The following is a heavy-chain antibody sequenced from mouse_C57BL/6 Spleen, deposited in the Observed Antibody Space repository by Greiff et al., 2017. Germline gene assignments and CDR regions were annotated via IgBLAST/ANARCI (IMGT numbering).Heavy chain of an antibody. D-gene: IGHD2-5*01. J-gene: IGHJ2*01. V-gene: IGHV1-80*01. CDR2: IYPGDGDT. CDR3: ARSRAYYSNYDY. Sequence: QVQLKESGAELVKPGASVKISCKASGYAFSSYWMNWVKQRPGKGLEWIGQIYPGDGDTNYNGKFKGKATLTADKSSSTAYMQLSSLTSEDSAVYFCARSRAYYSNYDYWGQGTTLTVSS. CDR1: GYAFSSYW.